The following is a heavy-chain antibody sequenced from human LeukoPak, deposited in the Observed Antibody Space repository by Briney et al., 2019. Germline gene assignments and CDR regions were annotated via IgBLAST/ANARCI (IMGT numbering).Heavy chain of an antibody. CDR3: AISQGSYYDTSGYLGGDY. D-gene: IGHD3-22*01. CDR2: ISAYSGNT. J-gene: IGHJ4*02. Sequence: GASVKVSCKASGYTFTNYGIFWVRQAPGQGLEWMGWISAYSGNTNYAQKLQGRVTMTTETSTSTAYMELESLRSDDTAVYYCAISQGSYYDTSGYLGGDYWGQGTPVTVSS. V-gene: IGHV1-18*01. CDR1: GYTFTNYG.